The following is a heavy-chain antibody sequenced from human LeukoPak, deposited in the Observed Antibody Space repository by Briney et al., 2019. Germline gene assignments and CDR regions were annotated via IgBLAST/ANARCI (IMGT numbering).Heavy chain of an antibody. CDR1: GYTFTSYG. Sequence: GASVKVSCKASGYTFTSYGISWVRQAPGQGLEWMGWISAYSGNTNYAQKLQGRVTMTTDTSTSTAYMELRSLRSDDTAVYYCARGITIFGVDYFDYWGQGTLVTVSS. CDR2: ISAYSGNT. V-gene: IGHV1-18*01. D-gene: IGHD3-3*01. CDR3: ARGITIFGVDYFDY. J-gene: IGHJ4*02.